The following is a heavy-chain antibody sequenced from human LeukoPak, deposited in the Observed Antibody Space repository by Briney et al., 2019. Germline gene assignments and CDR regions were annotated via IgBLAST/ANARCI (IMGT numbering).Heavy chain of an antibody. Sequence: ASVKVSCKASGGTFSSYAISWVRQAPGQGLEWMGGIIPIFGTANYAQKFQGRVTITADESTSTAYMELSSLRSEDTAVYYCARDRVGARSDGSDPWRQGTLVTVSS. CDR3: ARDRVGARSDGSDP. V-gene: IGHV1-69*13. J-gene: IGHJ5*02. CDR1: GGTFSSYA. D-gene: IGHD1-26*01. CDR2: IIPIFGTA.